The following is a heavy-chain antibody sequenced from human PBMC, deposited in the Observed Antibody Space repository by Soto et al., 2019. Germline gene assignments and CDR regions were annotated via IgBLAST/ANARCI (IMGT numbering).Heavy chain of an antibody. CDR1: GFTFSSYA. CDR3: AKDSYDYIWGSYRYTHGSGYFDY. CDR2: ISGSGGST. J-gene: IGHJ4*02. Sequence: GGSLRLSCAASGFTFSSYAMSWVRQAPGKGLEWVSAISGSGGSTYYADSVKGRFTISRDNSKNTLYLQMNSLRAEDTAVYYCAKDSYDYIWGSYRYTHGSGYFDYWGQGTLVTVSS. D-gene: IGHD3-16*02. V-gene: IGHV3-23*01.